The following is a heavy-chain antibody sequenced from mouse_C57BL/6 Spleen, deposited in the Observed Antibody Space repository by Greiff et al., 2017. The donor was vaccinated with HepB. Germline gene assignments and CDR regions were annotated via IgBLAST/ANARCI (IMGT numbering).Heavy chain of an antibody. CDR2: IRSKSNNYAT. CDR3: VREEDGYDVGVYAMDY. V-gene: IGHV10-1*01. J-gene: IGHJ4*01. D-gene: IGHD2-2*01. CDR1: GFSFNTYA. Sequence: EVQLVESGGGLVQPKGSLKLSCAASGFSFNTYAMNWVRQAPGKGLEWVARIRSKSNNYATYYADSVKDRFTISRDDSESMLYLQMNNLKTEDTAMYYCVREEDGYDVGVYAMDYWGQGTSVTVSS.